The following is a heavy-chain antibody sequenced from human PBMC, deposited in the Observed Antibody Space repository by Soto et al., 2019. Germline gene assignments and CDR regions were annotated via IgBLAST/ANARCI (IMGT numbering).Heavy chain of an antibody. CDR1: GFTFDDYA. J-gene: IGHJ6*03. V-gene: IGHV3-9*01. CDR3: AKDIGGGDYYYYMDV. D-gene: IGHD3-16*01. Sequence: GGSLRLSCAASGFTFDDYAMHWVRQAPGKGLEWVSGISWNSGSMGYADTVKGRFTISRDNAKNSLNLQMNSLRAEYTALYYCAKDIGGGDYYYYMDVWGKGTTVTVSS. CDR2: ISWNSGSM.